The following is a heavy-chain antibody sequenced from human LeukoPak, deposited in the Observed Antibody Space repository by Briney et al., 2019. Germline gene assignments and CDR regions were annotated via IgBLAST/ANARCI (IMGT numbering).Heavy chain of an antibody. CDR1: GYTFTNYH. CDR3: ARGGQTPYYYYYMDV. J-gene: IGHJ6*03. D-gene: IGHD3-10*01. CDR2: INPSGGST. V-gene: IGHV1-46*01. Sequence: ASVKVSCKASGYTFTNYHMHWVRQAPGQGLEWMGIINPSGGSTSYAQKFQGRVTMTRDMSTSTVYMELSSLRSEDTAVYYCARGGQTPYYYYYMDVWGKGTTVTVSS.